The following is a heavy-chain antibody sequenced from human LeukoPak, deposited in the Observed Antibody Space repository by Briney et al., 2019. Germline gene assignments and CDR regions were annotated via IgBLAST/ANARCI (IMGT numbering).Heavy chain of an antibody. Sequence: RGSLRLSCAASGFTFDDYGMSWARRAPGKGLEWVSGINWNGDSTNYADSVKGRFTISRDNAKNSLYLQVNSLRAEDTALYYCARGFYYDSGATWRAFNIWGQGTMVTVFS. CDR3: ARGFYYDSGATWRAFNI. CDR2: INWNGDST. V-gene: IGHV3-20*04. J-gene: IGHJ3*02. D-gene: IGHD3-22*01. CDR1: GFTFDDYG.